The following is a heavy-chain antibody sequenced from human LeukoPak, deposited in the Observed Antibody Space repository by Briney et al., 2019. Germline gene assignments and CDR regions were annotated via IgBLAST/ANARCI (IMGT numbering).Heavy chain of an antibody. CDR3: ARSYSSSWSNLGY. CDR1: GYSFTNYW. J-gene: IGHJ4*02. D-gene: IGHD6-13*01. V-gene: IGHV5-51*01. CDR2: IYPDDSDT. Sequence: GASLQISCKGSGYSFTNYWIGWVRQLPGKGLEWMGIIYPDDSDTRYSPSFQGQVTISADKSICTAYLQWSSLKASDTAMYYCARSYSSSWSNLGYWGQGTLVTVSS.